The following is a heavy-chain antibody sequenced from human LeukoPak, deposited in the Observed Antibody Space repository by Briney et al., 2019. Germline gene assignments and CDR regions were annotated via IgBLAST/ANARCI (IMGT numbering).Heavy chain of an antibody. Sequence: GGSLRLSCAASGFTFSSYWMSWVRQAPGKGLEWVSFISGSGRSTYYADSVKGRFTISRDISKNTLYLQMHSLRAEDTAVYYCAKKIGGVYSFDYWGQGTLVTVSS. J-gene: IGHJ4*02. CDR3: AKKIGGVYSFDY. V-gene: IGHV3-23*01. CDR1: GFTFSSYW. CDR2: ISGSGRST. D-gene: IGHD2-15*01.